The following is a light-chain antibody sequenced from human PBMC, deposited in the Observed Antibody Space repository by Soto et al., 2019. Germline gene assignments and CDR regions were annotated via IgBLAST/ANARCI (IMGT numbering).Light chain of an antibody. CDR3: QHYNSYSEA. J-gene: IGKJ1*01. V-gene: IGKV1-5*03. CDR2: KAS. Sequence: DIQMTQSPSTLSVSVGDRVTITCRASQTISSWLAWYQQKPGKAPKLLIYKASTLKSGVPSRFSGSGSGTELTLTIRSLQPDDFATYYCQHYNSYSEAFGQGTKVDIK. CDR1: QTISSW.